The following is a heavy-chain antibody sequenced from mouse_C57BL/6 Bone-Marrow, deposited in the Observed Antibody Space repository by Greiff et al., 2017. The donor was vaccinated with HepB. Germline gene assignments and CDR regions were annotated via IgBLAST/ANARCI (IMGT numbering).Heavy chain of an antibody. CDR3: ARSSGKAWFAY. Sequence: VKLMESGAELVKPGASVKISCKASGYAFSSYWMNWVKQRPGKGLEWIGQIYPGDGDTNYNGKFKGKATLTADKSSSTAYMQLSSLTSEDSAVYFCARSSGKAWFAYWGQGTLVTVSA. J-gene: IGHJ3*01. CDR1: GYAFSSYW. V-gene: IGHV1-80*01. CDR2: IYPGDGDT.